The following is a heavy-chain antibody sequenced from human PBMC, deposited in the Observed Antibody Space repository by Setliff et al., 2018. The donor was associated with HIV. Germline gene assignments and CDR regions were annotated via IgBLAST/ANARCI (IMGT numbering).Heavy chain of an antibody. D-gene: IGHD2-21*02. CDR3: ARQTATGTSATFDS. V-gene: IGHV4-4*07. CDR1: GGSISGDF. CDR2: THASGTT. Sequence: SETLSLTRTVSGGSISGDFWTWIRQPAGEGLEWIGRTHASGTTQCEPSLKNRCSMSIDTSKNQFSLKLSSVTAADTAVYYCARQTATGTSATFDSWGQGSLVTVSS. J-gene: IGHJ4*02.